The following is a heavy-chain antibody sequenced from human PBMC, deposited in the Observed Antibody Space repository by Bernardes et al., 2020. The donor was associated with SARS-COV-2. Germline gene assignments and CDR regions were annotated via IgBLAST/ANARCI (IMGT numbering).Heavy chain of an antibody. CDR2: IYQSGTT. V-gene: IGHV4-30-2*01. CDR1: GGSIRTGDYS. J-gene: IGHJ4*02. CDR3: ARGTLTSRATYYFDS. Sequence: SETLSPTCAVSGGSIRTGDYSWSWIRQPQGKGLEWIGYIYQSGTTYYNPSLKSRVTISLDRSKTHFSLNLSSVTTADTAMYYCARGTLTSRATYYFDSWGQGTLVTVSS.